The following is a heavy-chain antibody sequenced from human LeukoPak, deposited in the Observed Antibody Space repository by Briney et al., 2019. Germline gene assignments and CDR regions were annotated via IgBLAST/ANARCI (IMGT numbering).Heavy chain of an antibody. D-gene: IGHD1-1*01. CDR2: VFHSGSV. J-gene: IGHJ4*02. CDR1: GDPMSGYY. CDR3: ARRASSGTFFDY. Sequence: SETLSLTCIVSGDPMSGYYWTWIRQSPGKTLEWIGYVFHSGSVNYSPSFKSRLTISVDTSNKQFSLKLRSVTTTDTAIYYCARRASSGTFFDYWGQGALVTVSS. V-gene: IGHV4-59*08.